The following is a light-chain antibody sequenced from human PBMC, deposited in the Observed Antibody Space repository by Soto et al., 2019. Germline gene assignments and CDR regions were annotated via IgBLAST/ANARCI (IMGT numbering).Light chain of an antibody. CDR3: QSYDSSLGGHVV. CDR2: GNS. Sequence: QSVLTQPPSVSGAPGQRVTISCTGSSSNIGAGYDVHWYQQLPGTAPKLLIYGNSNRPSGVPDRVSGSKSGTSASLAITGLQAEDEADYYCQSYDSSLGGHVVFGGGTPLTVL. V-gene: IGLV1-40*01. CDR1: SSNIGAGYD. J-gene: IGLJ2*01.